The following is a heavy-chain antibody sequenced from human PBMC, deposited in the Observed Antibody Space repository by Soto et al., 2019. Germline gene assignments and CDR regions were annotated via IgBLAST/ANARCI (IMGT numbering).Heavy chain of an antibody. Sequence: EVQLVESGGGLVQPGGSLKLSCAASGFTFSGSAMHWVRQASGKGLEWVGRIRSKANSYATADAASVKGRFTISRDDSKNTAYLQMNSLKTEDTAVYYCTTYLETTIHPSPQDSTVTYVDYWGQGTLVTVSS. CDR1: GFTFSGSA. J-gene: IGHJ4*02. CDR2: IRSKANSYAT. D-gene: IGHD4-17*01. CDR3: TTYLETTIHPSPQDSTVTYVDY. V-gene: IGHV3-73*02.